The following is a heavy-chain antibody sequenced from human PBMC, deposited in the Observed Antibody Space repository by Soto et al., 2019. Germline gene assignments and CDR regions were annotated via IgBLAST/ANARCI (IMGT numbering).Heavy chain of an antibody. D-gene: IGHD6-13*01. Sequence: QVTLKESGPVLVKPTETLTLTCTVSGFSLSNPRMGVSWIRQPPGKAPEWLANIFWNDEKSYSTSLKSRLTISKDTSKSQVVLTMTNMDPVDTATYKCARIRGRLADYYGMDVWGQGTTVTVFS. V-gene: IGHV2-26*01. CDR2: IFWNDEK. CDR1: GFSLSNPRMG. J-gene: IGHJ6*02. CDR3: ARIRGRLADYYGMDV.